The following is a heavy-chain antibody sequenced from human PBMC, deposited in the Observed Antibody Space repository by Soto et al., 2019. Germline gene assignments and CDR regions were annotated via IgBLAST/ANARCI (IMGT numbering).Heavy chain of an antibody. J-gene: IGHJ6*02. CDR3: ARGLRASYGVRLSHYYYGMDV. CDR2: ISHSGST. CDR1: GGSLSDFY. Sequence: QVQLQQWGAGLLKPSETLSLTCGVYGGSLSDFYWGWIRQPPGQGLECIGEISHSGSTNYNPSLKSRVTISIDTSKNQFSLKLSSVTAADTAMYYCARGLRASYGVRLSHYYYGMDVWGQGTTVTVSS. D-gene: IGHD3-10*01. V-gene: IGHV4-34*01.